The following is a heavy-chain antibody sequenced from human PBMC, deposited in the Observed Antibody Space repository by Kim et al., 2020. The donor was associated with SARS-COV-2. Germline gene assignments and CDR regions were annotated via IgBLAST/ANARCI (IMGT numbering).Heavy chain of an antibody. CDR2: TT. J-gene: IGHJ4*02. CDR3: ITVSRLWLAY. V-gene: IGHV3-15*01. Sequence: TTDYAAPVKGRFTISRDDSKNTLYLQMNSLKTEDTAVYYCITVSRLWLAYWGQGTLVTVSS. D-gene: IGHD5-18*01.